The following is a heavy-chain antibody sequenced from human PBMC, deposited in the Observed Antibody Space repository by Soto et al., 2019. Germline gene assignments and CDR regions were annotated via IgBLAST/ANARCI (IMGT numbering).Heavy chain of an antibody. Sequence: PGGSLRLSCAASGFTFSSYGMHWVRQAPGKGLEWVAVIWYDGSNKYYADSVKGRFTISRDNSKNTLYLQMNSLRAEDTAVYYCAREAAAAGIYFDYWGQGTLVTVSS. CDR2: IWYDGSNK. CDR3: AREAAAAGIYFDY. CDR1: GFTFSSYG. D-gene: IGHD6-13*01. J-gene: IGHJ4*02. V-gene: IGHV3-33*01.